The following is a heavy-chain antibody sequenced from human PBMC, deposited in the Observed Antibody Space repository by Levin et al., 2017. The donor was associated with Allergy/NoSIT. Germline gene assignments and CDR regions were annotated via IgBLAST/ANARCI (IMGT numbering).Heavy chain of an antibody. V-gene: IGHV4-59*01. J-gene: IGHJ4*02. Sequence: PSETLSLTCTVSGGSISSYYWSWIRQPPGKGLEWIGYISYSGSTNYNPSLKSRVTISVDTSKNQFSLKLSSVTAADTAVYYCAGSSGSYSLDLVDFDYWGQGTLVTVSS. D-gene: IGHD3-10*01. CDR2: ISYSGST. CDR3: AGSSGSYSLDLVDFDY. CDR1: GGSISSYY.